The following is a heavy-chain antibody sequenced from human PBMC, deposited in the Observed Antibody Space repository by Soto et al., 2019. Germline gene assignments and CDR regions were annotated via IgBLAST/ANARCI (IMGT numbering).Heavy chain of an antibody. V-gene: IGHV1-69*01. CDR1: GGTFSSYA. CDR3: ARGNLGDEYFQH. J-gene: IGHJ1*01. Sequence: QVQLVQSGAEVKTPGSSVKVSCKVSGGTFSSYAISWVRQAPGQGLEWMGGIIPIFGTANYAQKCQGRVTITADESTSTAYMELSSLRSEDRAVYYCARGNLGDEYFQHWGQGTLVTVSS. CDR2: IIPIFGTA. D-gene: IGHD3-16*01.